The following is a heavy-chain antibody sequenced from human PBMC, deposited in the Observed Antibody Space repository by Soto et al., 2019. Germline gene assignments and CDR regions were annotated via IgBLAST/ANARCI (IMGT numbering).Heavy chain of an antibody. CDR2: IKTDGSDT. V-gene: IGHV3-7*03. Sequence: GGSLRRSCAASGFTFSSFLMSWVPQAPGKGLEWVANIKTDGSDTHYVDSVKGRFTISRDNPKTSLFLHMNSLRVEDTAVYFCTSERYQRVYHGSGSYPYYWGQGTPVTVSS. CDR1: GFTFSSFL. J-gene: IGHJ4*02. D-gene: IGHD3-10*01. CDR3: TSERYQRVYHGSGSYPYY.